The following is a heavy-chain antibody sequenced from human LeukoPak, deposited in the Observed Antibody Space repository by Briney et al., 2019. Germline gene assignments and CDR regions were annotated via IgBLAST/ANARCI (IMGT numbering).Heavy chain of an antibody. D-gene: IGHD5-18*01. CDR3: ASDTVDTALGIDY. V-gene: IGHV3-74*01. CDR1: GFTFSRYW. Sequence: GGSLRLSCAASGFTFSRYWMHWVRQAPGKGLVWVSRINTDGSSTNYADSVKGRFTSSRDNAKNTLYLQMNSLRAEDTAVYYCASDTVDTALGIDYWGQGTLVTVSS. CDR2: INTDGSST. J-gene: IGHJ4*02.